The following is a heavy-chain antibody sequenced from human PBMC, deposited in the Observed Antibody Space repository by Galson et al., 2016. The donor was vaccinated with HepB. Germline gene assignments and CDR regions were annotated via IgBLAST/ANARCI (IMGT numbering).Heavy chain of an antibody. V-gene: IGHV3-20*04. Sequence: SLRLSCAASGFIFDDYGLSWVRQAPGKGLEWVSGINWNGGCTGYADSVKGRFTISRDNAKNSLYLQMNGLRAEDTALYYCARRSGWLWTPAYYFDYWGQGTLVTVSS. CDR3: ARRSGWLWTPAYYFDY. J-gene: IGHJ4*02. CDR2: INWNGGCT. CDR1: GFIFDDYG. D-gene: IGHD6-19*01.